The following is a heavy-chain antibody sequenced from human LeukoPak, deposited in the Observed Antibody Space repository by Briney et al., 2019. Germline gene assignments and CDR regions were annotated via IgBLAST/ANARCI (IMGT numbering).Heavy chain of an antibody. Sequence: SETLSLTCTVSGGSISSYYWSWIWQPLGKGLEWIGYIYYSGSTNYNPSLKSRVTISVDTSKNQFSLKLSSVTAADTAVYYCAREPNMVRGVIYDYWGQGTLVTVSS. CDR2: IYYSGST. CDR1: GGSISSYY. J-gene: IGHJ4*02. D-gene: IGHD3-10*01. CDR3: AREPNMVRGVIYDY. V-gene: IGHV4-59*01.